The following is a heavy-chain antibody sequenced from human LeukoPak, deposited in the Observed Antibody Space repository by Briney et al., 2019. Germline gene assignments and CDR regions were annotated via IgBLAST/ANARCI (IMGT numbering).Heavy chain of an antibody. CDR2: IFWDDDK. Sequence: SGPTLVNPTETLTLTCTFFGFSLNTNGTGVGWIRQSPGKALEWLALIFWDDDKRYSPSLRGRLTISKDTSKNQVVLTLTNVDPVDTGTYYCAHRHNLGRSSVVITFDVWGQGTVVTVSS. D-gene: IGHD2-21*01. V-gene: IGHV2-5*02. CDR3: AHRHNLGRSSVVITFDV. J-gene: IGHJ3*01. CDR1: GFSLNTNGTG.